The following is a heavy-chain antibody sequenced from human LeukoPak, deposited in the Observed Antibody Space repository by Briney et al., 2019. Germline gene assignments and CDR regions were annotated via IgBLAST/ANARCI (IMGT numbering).Heavy chain of an antibody. Sequence: GGSLRLSCAASGFTFDDYAMHWVRQAPGKGLEWVSLISWDGGSTYYADSVKGRFTISRHNSKNSLYLQMNSPRAEDTALYYCAKAGAMRYYYYYYMDVWGKGTTVTVSS. V-gene: IGHV3-43D*03. CDR1: GFTFDDYA. CDR3: AKAGAMRYYYYYYMDV. J-gene: IGHJ6*03. CDR2: ISWDGGST. D-gene: IGHD2-2*01.